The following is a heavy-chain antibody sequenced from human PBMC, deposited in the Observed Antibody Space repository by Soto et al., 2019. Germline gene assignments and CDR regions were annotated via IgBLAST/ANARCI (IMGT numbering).Heavy chain of an antibody. CDR1: GFTFSSYS. D-gene: IGHD3-10*01. CDR3: ARDARVKEFSVPT. CDR2: ISSSSSYI. V-gene: IGHV3-21*01. Sequence: GGSLRLSCAASGFTFSSYSMNWVRQAPGKGLEWVSSISSSSSYIYYADSVKGRFTISRDNAKNSLYLQMNSLRAEDTAVYYCARDARVKEFSVPTWGKGTTVTVSS. J-gene: IGHJ6*04.